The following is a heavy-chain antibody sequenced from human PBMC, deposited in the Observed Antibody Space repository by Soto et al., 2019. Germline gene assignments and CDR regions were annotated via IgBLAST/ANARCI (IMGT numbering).Heavy chain of an antibody. V-gene: IGHV3-30-3*01. CDR1: GFTFSSYA. D-gene: IGHD3-9*01. CDR2: ISYDGSNK. CDR3: ARDFRYYDILTGGDYYYYYYGMDV. J-gene: IGHJ6*02. Sequence: GGSLRLSCAASGFTFSSYAMHWVRQAPGKGLEWVAVISYDGSNKYYADSVKGRFTISRDNSKNTLYLQMNSLRAEDTAVYYCARDFRYYDILTGGDYYYYYYGMDVWGQGTTVAVSS.